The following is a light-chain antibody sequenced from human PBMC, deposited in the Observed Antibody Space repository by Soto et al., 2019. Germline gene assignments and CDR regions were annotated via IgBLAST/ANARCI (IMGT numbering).Light chain of an antibody. J-gene: IGKJ4*01. V-gene: IGKV1-33*01. CDR3: QQYDNLPRT. Sequence: DIQMTQSPSSLSASVGDSVTITCQASQDISNYLNWYQQKPGKAPKLLIYDASNLETGVPSRFSGSGSGTDFTFTISRMQPEDIATYYSQQYDNLPRTFGGGTKVEIK. CDR1: QDISNY. CDR2: DAS.